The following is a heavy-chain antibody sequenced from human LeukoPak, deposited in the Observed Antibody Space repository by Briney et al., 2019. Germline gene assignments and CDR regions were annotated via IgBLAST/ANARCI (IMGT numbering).Heavy chain of an antibody. D-gene: IGHD3-3*01. J-gene: IGHJ4*02. V-gene: IGHV3-11*04. Sequence: GGSLRLSCAASGFTFSDYYMSWIRQAPGKGLEAVSYISSSGSTIYYADSVKGRFTISRDNAKNSLYLQMNGLRAEDTAVYYCASVRFLEWRPIDYWGRGTLVTVSS. CDR2: ISSSGSTI. CDR3: ASVRFLEWRPIDY. CDR1: GFTFSDYY.